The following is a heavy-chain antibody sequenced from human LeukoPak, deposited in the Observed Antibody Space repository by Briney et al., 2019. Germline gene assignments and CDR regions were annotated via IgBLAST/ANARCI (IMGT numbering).Heavy chain of an antibody. V-gene: IGHV4-38-2*01. CDR2: IYHSGST. D-gene: IGHD5-18*01. CDR1: GYSISSGYY. CDR3: ARDPDTAMVKFDY. J-gene: IGHJ4*02. Sequence: SETLSLTCAVSGYSISSGYYWGWIRQPPGKGLEWIGSIYHSGSTYYNPSLKSRVTISVDTSKNQFSLKLSSVTAADTAVYYCARDPDTAMVKFDYWGQRTLVTVSS.